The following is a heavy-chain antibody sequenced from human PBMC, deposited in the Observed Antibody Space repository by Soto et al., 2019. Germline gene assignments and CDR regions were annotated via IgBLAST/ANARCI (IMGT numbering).Heavy chain of an antibody. Sequence: GGSLRISCAASGFTFSDYYMSWIRQAPGKGLEWVSYISSSGSTIYYADSVKGRFTISRDNAKNSLYLQMNSLRAEDTAVYYCARMTYYDFWSGYQILYYFDYWGQGTLVTVSS. CDR3: ARMTYYDFWSGYQILYYFDY. CDR1: GFTFSDYY. J-gene: IGHJ4*02. V-gene: IGHV3-11*01. D-gene: IGHD3-3*01. CDR2: ISSSGSTI.